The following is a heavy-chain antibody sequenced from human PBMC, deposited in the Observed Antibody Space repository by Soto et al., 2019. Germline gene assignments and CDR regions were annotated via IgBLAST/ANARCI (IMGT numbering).Heavy chain of an antibody. CDR1: GFTFSTYD. CDR3: ASRSCTSGLCPLEF. V-gene: IGHV3-21*01. Sequence: GGSLRLSCAASGFTFSTYDMSWVRQAPGKGLEWVSSISSGATYRYYADSVRGRFTISRDNTKASLYLQMNSLRAEDTAVYYCASRSCTSGLCPLEFWGQGTLVTVSS. D-gene: IGHD2-8*01. J-gene: IGHJ4*02. CDR2: ISSGATYR.